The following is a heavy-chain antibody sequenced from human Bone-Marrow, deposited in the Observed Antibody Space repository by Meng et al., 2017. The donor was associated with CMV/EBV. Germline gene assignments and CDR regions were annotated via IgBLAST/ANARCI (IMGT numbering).Heavy chain of an antibody. Sequence: LPLTCAASGFTFSPYWMSWVRQATGKGLEWVAKIKQDGSEEYYVDSVKGRFTISRDNAKNSLYLQMNSLRVEDTAVYYCARDKRRIDYWGQGTLVTVSS. CDR2: IKQDGSEE. CDR1: GFTFSPYW. V-gene: IGHV3-7*01. J-gene: IGHJ4*02. CDR3: ARDKRRIDY.